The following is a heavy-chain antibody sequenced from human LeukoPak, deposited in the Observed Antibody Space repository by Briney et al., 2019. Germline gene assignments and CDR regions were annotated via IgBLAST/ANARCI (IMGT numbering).Heavy chain of an antibody. Sequence: GGSLRLSCAASGFTVSSNYMSWVRQAPGKGLEWVSVIYSGGNTYYAGSVKGRFTISRDNSNNTLYLQMNSLRAEDTAVYYCASLRYYWGQGTLVTVSS. CDR1: GFTVSSNY. D-gene: IGHD4-17*01. CDR2: IYSGGNT. J-gene: IGHJ4*02. V-gene: IGHV3-66*01. CDR3: ASLRYY.